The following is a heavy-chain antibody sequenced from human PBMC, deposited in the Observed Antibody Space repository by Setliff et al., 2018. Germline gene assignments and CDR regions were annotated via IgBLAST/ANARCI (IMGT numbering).Heavy chain of an antibody. D-gene: IGHD2-15*01. V-gene: IGHV3-33*08. CDR2: IWDDGGNK. Sequence: GGSLRLSCADSGFTFSTYRMHWVRQAPGKGLEWVAVIWDDGGNKYHADSVKGRFTISRDNSKNALYLQMNSLRPEDTAVYYCARTCSGSGCYAGLESWCQGTPVTVSS. CDR3: ARTCSGSGCYAGLES. J-gene: IGHJ4*02. CDR1: GFTFSTYR.